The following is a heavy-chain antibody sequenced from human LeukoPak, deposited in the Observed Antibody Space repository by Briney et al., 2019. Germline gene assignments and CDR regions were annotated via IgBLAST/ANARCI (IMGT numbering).Heavy chain of an antibody. D-gene: IGHD4-23*01. CDR2: MYYSGNT. CDR3: ARLHYGGNYGYYYYYMDV. V-gene: IGHV4-39*01. Sequence: SETLSLTCTVSGASISSNSYYWGWIRQPPGKGLEWIGSMYYSGNTYYNPSLKSRVTLSVDTSKNQFSLKLSSVTAADTAVYYCARLHYGGNYGYYYYYMDVWGKGTTVTISS. CDR1: GASISSNSYY. J-gene: IGHJ6*03.